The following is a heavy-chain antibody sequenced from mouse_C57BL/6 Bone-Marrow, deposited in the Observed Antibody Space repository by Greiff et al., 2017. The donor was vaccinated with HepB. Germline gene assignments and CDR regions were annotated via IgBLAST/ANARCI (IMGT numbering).Heavy chain of an antibody. D-gene: IGHD1-2*01. Sequence: VQLQQSGAELVRPGASVKLSCTASGFNIKDYYMHWVKQRPEQGLEWIGRIDPEYGDTEYAPKFQGKATMTADTSSNTAYLQLSSLTSEDTAVYYCTTPYVYGGGYFDVWGTGTTVTVSS. CDR3: TTPYVYGGGYFDV. CDR1: GFNIKDYY. J-gene: IGHJ1*03. CDR2: IDPEYGDT. V-gene: IGHV14-1*01.